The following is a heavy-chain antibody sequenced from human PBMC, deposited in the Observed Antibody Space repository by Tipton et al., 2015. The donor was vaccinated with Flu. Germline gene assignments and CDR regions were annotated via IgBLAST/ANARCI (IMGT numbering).Heavy chain of an antibody. V-gene: IGHV1-8*01. D-gene: IGHD6-13*01. CDR3: ARGGLIGSGANSSPFGYGMDV. J-gene: IGHJ6*02. CDR2: MNPHSGNT. CDR1: GYTFTNYD. Sequence: QLVQSGAEVKNPGASVKVSCKASGYTFTNYDIDWVRQAPGQRLEWLGWMNPHSGNTGYAQKFQGRVTMTRDTSIGTAYMELSSLRYEDTAVYYCARGGLIGSGANSSPFGYGMDVWGQGTTVTVSS.